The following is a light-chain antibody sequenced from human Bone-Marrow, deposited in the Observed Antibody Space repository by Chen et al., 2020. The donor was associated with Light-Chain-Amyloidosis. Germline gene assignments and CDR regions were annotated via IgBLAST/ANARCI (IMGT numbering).Light chain of an antibody. J-gene: IGLJ1*01. CDR3: SSYTITNTLV. Sequence: QSALTQPASVAGSPGQSITFSCTGTSSDVGGDNHFSWYQQHPDKATTLLIYDVTKRPSWFPDRCSGSNSDNTASLTISGLQTEDDAEYVCSSYTITNTLVFGSGTRVTVL. CDR1: SSDVGGDNH. CDR2: DVT. V-gene: IGLV2-14*01.